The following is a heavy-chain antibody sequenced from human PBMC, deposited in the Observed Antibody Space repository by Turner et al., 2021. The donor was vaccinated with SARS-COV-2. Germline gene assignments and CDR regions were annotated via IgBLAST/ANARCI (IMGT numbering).Heavy chain of an antibody. Sequence: QVQLVQSGAEVKKPGASVTVSCKASGYIFINYYIHWVRQAPGQGLEWVGIINPSGGGTRYAQKFRGRVTMTRDTSTSTVSMELSSLRSEDTAVYYCARGELWSFSSYDNWGQGTLVTVSS. V-gene: IGHV1-46*03. CDR1: GYIFINYY. J-gene: IGHJ4*02. D-gene: IGHD3-10*01. CDR3: ARGELWSFSSYDN. CDR2: INPSGGGT.